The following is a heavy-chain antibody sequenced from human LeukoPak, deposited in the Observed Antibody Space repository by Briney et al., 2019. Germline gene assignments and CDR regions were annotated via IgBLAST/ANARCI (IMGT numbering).Heavy chain of an antibody. CDR1: GGSISSGSYY. V-gene: IGHV4-61*02. Sequence: SETLSLTCTVSGGSISSGSYYWSWIRQPAGKGLEWIGRIYTSGSTNYNPSLKSRVTISVDTSKNQFSLKLSSVTAADTAVYCARLRAHAYNYGFDYWGQGALVTVSS. J-gene: IGHJ4*02. CDR2: IYTSGST. CDR3: ARLRAHAYNYGFDY. D-gene: IGHD5-24*01.